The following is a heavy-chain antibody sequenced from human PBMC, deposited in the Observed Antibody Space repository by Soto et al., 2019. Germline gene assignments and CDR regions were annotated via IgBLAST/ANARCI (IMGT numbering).Heavy chain of an antibody. D-gene: IGHD3-10*01. CDR2: ISSSSTYI. CDR3: ARTLDEGSGQGDFDY. Sequence: GGSLRLSCAASGFTLSSYIMNWVRQAPGKGLEWVSSISSSSTYIYYADSVQGRFSISRDNAKNSLYLQMDSLRAEDTAVYFCARTLDEGSGQGDFDYWGQGTLVTVSS. V-gene: IGHV3-21*06. CDR1: GFTLSSYI. J-gene: IGHJ4*02.